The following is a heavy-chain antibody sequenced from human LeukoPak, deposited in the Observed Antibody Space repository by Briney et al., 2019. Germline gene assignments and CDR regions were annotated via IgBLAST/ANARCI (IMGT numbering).Heavy chain of an antibody. Sequence: GGSLRLSCAASGFTFDDYGMSWVRQAPGKGLEWVSGINWNGGSTGYADSVKGRFTISRDNAKNSLYLQMNSLRAEDTALYYCARDRDYSGNSGWGYWGQGTLVTVSS. CDR1: GFTFDDYG. J-gene: IGHJ4*02. D-gene: IGHD4-23*01. CDR2: INWNGGST. V-gene: IGHV3-20*04. CDR3: ARDRDYSGNSGWGY.